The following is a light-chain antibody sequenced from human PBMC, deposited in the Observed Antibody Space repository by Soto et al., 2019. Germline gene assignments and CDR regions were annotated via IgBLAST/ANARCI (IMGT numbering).Light chain of an antibody. J-gene: IGLJ1*01. V-gene: IGLV2-23*02. CDR3: CSYAGTVAYG. Sequence: QSVLTQPASVSGSPGQSITISCAGTGSDVGAYNLVSWYQQHPGKAPKLIIREVNTRPSGISNRFSGSKSGDTASLTISGLQAEDEADYFCCSYAGTVAYGFGTGTKVTVL. CDR2: EVN. CDR1: GSDVGAYNL.